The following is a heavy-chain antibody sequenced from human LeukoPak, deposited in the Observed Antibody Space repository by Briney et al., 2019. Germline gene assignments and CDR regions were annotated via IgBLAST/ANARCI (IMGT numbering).Heavy chain of an antibody. V-gene: IGHV1-2*02. CDR1: GYTFTADY. Sequence: ASVKVSCKASGYTFTADYMHWVRQAPGQGLEWMGWINPNSGDTNYAQNFQDRVTMTRDTSISTAYMELSSLTSDDTAVYYCARGQIAPYYYSDYWGQGTLVTVSS. CDR2: INPNSGDT. CDR3: ARGQIAPYYYSDY. J-gene: IGHJ4*02. D-gene: IGHD2-21*01.